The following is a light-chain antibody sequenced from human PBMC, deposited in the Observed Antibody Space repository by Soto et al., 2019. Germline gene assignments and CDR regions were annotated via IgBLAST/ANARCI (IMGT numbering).Light chain of an antibody. Sequence: QSALTQPASVSGSPGQSSTISCTGTSSDVGGYNYVSWYQQHPGKAPKLMIYEVTTRPSGVSNRFSGCKSGNTASLTISGLQAEDEADYYCGSYTTGSTVGVAFGGGTKVTVL. J-gene: IGLJ2*01. V-gene: IGLV2-14*01. CDR3: GSYTTGSTVGVA. CDR2: EVT. CDR1: SSDVGGYNY.